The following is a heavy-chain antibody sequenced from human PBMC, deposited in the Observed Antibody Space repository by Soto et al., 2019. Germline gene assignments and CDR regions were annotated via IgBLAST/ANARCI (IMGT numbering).Heavy chain of an antibody. D-gene: IGHD3-10*01. J-gene: IGHJ6*02. CDR2: ISAYNGNT. V-gene: IGHV1-18*01. Sequence: ASVKVSCKASDYTFTSYGISWVRQAPGQGLEWMGWISAYNGNTNYAQKLQGRVTMTTDTSTSTAYMELRSLRSDDTAVYYCARGEGITMVRGERNYYYYGMDVWGQGTTVTVSS. CDR1: DYTFTSYG. CDR3: ARGEGITMVRGERNYYYYGMDV.